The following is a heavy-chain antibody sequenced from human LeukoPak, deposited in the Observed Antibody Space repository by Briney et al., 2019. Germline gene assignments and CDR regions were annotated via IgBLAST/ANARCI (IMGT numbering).Heavy chain of an antibody. CDR2: INWNGGST. J-gene: IGHJ4*02. Sequence: PGGSLRLSCAASGFTFDDYGMSWVRQAPGKGLEWVSGINWNGGSTGYADSVKGRFTISRDNAKNSLYLQMNSLRAEDTALYYCARGIPGDSSGYPRGSFSYWGQGTLVTVSS. V-gene: IGHV3-20*04. CDR1: GFTFDDYG. D-gene: IGHD3-22*01. CDR3: ARGIPGDSSGYPRGSFSY.